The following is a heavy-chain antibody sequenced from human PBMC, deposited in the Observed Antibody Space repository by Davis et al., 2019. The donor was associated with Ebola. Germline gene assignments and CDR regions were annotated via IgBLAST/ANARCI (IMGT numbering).Heavy chain of an antibody. CDR2: IYYSGST. J-gene: IGHJ4*02. D-gene: IGHD4-17*01. V-gene: IGHV4-59*01. CDR3: ARGNGDYVLFDF. Sequence: GSLRLSCTVSGGPISTYYWNWIRQPPGKGLEWIGYIYYSGSTSYNPSLKSRVTISLDTSRTQFSLKLSSVTAADTAVYYCARGNGDYVLFDFWGPGTLVTVSS. CDR1: GGPISTYY.